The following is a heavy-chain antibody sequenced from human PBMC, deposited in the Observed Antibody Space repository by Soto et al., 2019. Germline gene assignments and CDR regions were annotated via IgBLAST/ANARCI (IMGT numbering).Heavy chain of an antibody. CDR3: AKERSSGWSFDY. J-gene: IGHJ4*02. CDR1: GFTFSTYA. Sequence: EVQLLESGGGLVQPGGSLRLSCAASGFTFSTYAMNWVRQAPGKGLEWVSGISGSGDSTYYADSVKGRFTVSRDNSWNTLYLQMNSLRAEDTAVFYCAKERSSGWSFDYWGQGTLVTVSS. CDR2: ISGSGDST. D-gene: IGHD6-19*01. V-gene: IGHV3-23*01.